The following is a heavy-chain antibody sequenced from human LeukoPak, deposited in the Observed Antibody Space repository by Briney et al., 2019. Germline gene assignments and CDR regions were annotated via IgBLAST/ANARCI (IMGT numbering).Heavy chain of an antibody. V-gene: IGHV1-2*02. CDR1: GYTFTGYY. CDR2: INPNSGGT. D-gene: IGHD2-15*01. Sequence: ASVKVSCKASGYTFTGYYMHWVRQAPGQGLEWMGWINPNSGGTNYAQKFQGRVSMTRDTSISTAYMELSRLRSDDTAVYYCARYLGYCSGGSCSGWFDPWGQGTLVTVSS. J-gene: IGHJ5*02. CDR3: ARYLGYCSGGSCSGWFDP.